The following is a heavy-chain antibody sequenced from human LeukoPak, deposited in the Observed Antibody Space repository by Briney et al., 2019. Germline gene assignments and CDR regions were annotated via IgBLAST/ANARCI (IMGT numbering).Heavy chain of an antibody. Sequence: GGSLRLSCAASGFTVSSNYMSWVRQAPGKGLEWVSAIYSGGSTYYADSVKGRFTISRDNSKNTLYLQMNSLRAEDTAVYYCARAPMVRGVIEALDYWGQGTLVTVSS. V-gene: IGHV3-53*01. CDR1: GFTVSSNY. J-gene: IGHJ4*02. D-gene: IGHD3-10*01. CDR3: ARAPMVRGVIEALDY. CDR2: IYSGGST.